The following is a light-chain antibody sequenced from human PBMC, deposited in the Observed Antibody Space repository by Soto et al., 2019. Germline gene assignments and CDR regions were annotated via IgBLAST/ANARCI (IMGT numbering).Light chain of an antibody. Sequence: ERVMTQSPATLSVSPGERVTLSCRASQYVGIKLVWYQQKPGQAPRLLIYGTSNRATGIPDRFSGSGSGTDFSLTISSLEPGDLAVYYCQQYGSSPRTFGQGTKVDI. CDR3: QQYGSSPRT. CDR1: QYVGIK. J-gene: IGKJ1*01. CDR2: GTS. V-gene: IGKV3-20*01.